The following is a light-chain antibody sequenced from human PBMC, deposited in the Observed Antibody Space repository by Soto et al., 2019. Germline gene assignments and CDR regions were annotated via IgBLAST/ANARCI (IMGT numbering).Light chain of an antibody. Sequence: EIVMTQSPAPLSVSPGERATLSCRASQSVGSDLAWYQQKPGQAPRLVIYDIFTRATGIPDRFSGSGSGTDFTLTISRLEPEDFAVYYCQQYGNSPQTFGQGTKLDIK. CDR2: DIF. J-gene: IGKJ1*01. CDR1: QSVGSD. V-gene: IGKV3-20*01. CDR3: QQYGNSPQT.